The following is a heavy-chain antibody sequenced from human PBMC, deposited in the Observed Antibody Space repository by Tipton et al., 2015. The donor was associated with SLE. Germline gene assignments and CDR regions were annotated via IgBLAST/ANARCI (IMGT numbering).Heavy chain of an antibody. J-gene: IGHJ4*02. V-gene: IGHV4-34*01. D-gene: IGHD3-3*01. Sequence: TLSLTCAVYGGSFSGYYWSWIRQPPGKGLEWIGEINHSGSTNYNPSLKSRVTISVDTSKNQFSLKLSSVTAADTAVYYCARAQYYDFWSGYSYYFDYWGQGTLVTVSS. CDR3: ARAQYYDFWSGYSYYFDY. CDR2: INHSGST. CDR1: GGSFSGYY.